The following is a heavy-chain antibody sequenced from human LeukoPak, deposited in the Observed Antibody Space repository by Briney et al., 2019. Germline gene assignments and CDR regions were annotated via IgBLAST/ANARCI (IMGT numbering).Heavy chain of an antibody. Sequence: ASVKVSCKASGYTFTDYYMHWVQQAPGQGLEWMGWINPNSGGTNYAQKFQGRVTMTRDTSISTAYMELSRLRSDDTAVYYCARSGIQLWLGDYWGQGTLVTVSS. V-gene: IGHV1-2*02. CDR3: ARSGIQLWLGDY. J-gene: IGHJ4*02. CDR2: INPNSGGT. CDR1: GYTFTDYY. D-gene: IGHD5-18*01.